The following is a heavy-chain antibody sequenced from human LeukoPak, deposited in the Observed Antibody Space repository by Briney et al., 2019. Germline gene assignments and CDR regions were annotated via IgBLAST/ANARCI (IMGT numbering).Heavy chain of an antibody. CDR1: GGSISSGGYY. CDR2: IYHSGST. J-gene: IGHJ4*02. V-gene: IGHV4-30-2*01. Sequence: SETLSLTCTVSGGSISSGGYYWSWIRQPPGKGLEWIGYIYHSGSTYYNPSLKSRVTISVDRSKNQFSLKLSSVTAADTAVYYCASQYQLLSSFDYWGQGTLVTVSS. CDR3: ASQYQLLSSFDY. D-gene: IGHD2-2*01.